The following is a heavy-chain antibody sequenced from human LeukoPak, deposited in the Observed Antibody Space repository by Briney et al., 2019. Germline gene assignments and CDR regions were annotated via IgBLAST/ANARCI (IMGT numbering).Heavy chain of an antibody. J-gene: IGHJ5*02. Sequence: SETLSLTCTVSGGSISSSSYYWGWIRQPPGKGLEWIGSIYHSGSTNYNPSLKSRVTISVDTSKNQFSLKLSSVTAADTAVYYCARAALGSSWYLWFDPWGQGTLVTVSS. V-gene: IGHV4-39*07. CDR2: IYHSGST. CDR3: ARAALGSSWYLWFDP. CDR1: GGSISSSSYY. D-gene: IGHD6-13*01.